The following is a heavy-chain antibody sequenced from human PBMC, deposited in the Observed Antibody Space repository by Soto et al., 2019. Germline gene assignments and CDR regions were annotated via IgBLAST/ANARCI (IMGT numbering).Heavy chain of an antibody. D-gene: IGHD4-4*01. Sequence: SQTLSLTGNVSVGSISSSSYYWGWILQPPGKGLEWIGNVYYSVTTYYNPSLKSRLTISVDTSKNQFSLKLSSVTAADTAVYYCARRRASSNYYFDYWGQGTLVTVSS. CDR3: ARRRASSNYYFDY. CDR2: VYYSVTT. V-gene: IGHV4-39*01. J-gene: IGHJ4*02. CDR1: VGSISSSSYY.